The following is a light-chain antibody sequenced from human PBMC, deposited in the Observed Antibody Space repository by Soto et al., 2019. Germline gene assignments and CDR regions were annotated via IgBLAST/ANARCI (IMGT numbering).Light chain of an antibody. J-gene: IGLJ1*01. CDR3: QSYDSSLTTFV. CDR1: SSNIGAGYD. CDR2: GDN. Sequence: QSVLTQPPSVSGAPGQRVTISCTGSSSNIGAGYDVHWYQQLPGTAPKRLIYGDNNRPSGVPDRFSGSKSGSSASLAITGLQAEDEADYYCQSYDSSLTTFVFGTGTKLTVL. V-gene: IGLV1-40*01.